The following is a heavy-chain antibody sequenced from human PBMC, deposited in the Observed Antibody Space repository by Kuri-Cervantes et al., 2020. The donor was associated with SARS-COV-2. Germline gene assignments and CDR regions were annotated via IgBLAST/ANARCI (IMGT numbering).Heavy chain of an antibody. Sequence: ASVKLSCKASGYTFTSYDINWVRQAPGQGLEWMGWINPNSGGTNYAQKFQGRVTMTRDTSASTAYMELSSLRSEDMAVYYCARAEAARPYYFDYWGQGTLVTVSS. J-gene: IGHJ4*02. V-gene: IGHV1-2*02. CDR1: GYTFTSYD. D-gene: IGHD6-6*01. CDR3: ARAEAARPYYFDY. CDR2: INPNSGGT.